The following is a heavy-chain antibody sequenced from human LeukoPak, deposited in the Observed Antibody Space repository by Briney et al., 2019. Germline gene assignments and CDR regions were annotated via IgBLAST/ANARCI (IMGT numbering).Heavy chain of an antibody. CDR2: ISGSGGST. J-gene: IGHJ6*03. Sequence: PGGSLRLSCAASGFTFSSYAMSWVRQAPGKGLEWVSAISGSGGSTYYADSVKGRFTISRDNSKNTLYLQMNSLRAEDTAVYYCARKSLVGATTFYYYMDVWGKGTTVTVSS. CDR3: ARKSLVGATTFYYYMDV. CDR1: GFTFSSYA. D-gene: IGHD1-26*01. V-gene: IGHV3-23*01.